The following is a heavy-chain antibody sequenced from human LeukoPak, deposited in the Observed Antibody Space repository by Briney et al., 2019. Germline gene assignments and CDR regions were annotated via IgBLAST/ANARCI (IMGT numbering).Heavy chain of an antibody. Sequence: GGSLRLSCAASGFTFSSYEMNWVRQAPGKGLEWVSYISSSGSTIYYADSVKGRFTISRDNAKNSLYLQMNSLRAEDTAVYYCARGGVVVVVAAPDDAFDIWGEGTMVTVSS. CDR2: ISSSGSTI. J-gene: IGHJ3*02. CDR1: GFTFSSYE. CDR3: ARGGVVVVVAAPDDAFDI. D-gene: IGHD2-15*01. V-gene: IGHV3-48*03.